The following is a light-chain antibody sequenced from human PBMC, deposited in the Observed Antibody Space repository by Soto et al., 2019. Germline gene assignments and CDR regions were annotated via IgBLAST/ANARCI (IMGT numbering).Light chain of an antibody. V-gene: IGKV3-20*01. CDR3: QQYGGSPPYT. J-gene: IGKJ2*01. CDR2: GAS. Sequence: IVLTHSPGTLSLSPVERATLSCRASQSVSSSYLAWYQQKPGQAPRLLIYGASSRATGIPDRFSGGGSGTDFTLTISRLEPEDFAVYYCQQYGGSPPYTFGQGTKLDIK. CDR1: QSVSSSY.